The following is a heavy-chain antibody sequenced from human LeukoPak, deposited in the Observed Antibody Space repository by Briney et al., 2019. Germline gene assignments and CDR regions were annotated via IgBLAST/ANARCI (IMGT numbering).Heavy chain of an antibody. CDR1: GFTFSSYA. CDR3: AKGYYDSSGYWY. Sequence: GGSLRLSCAASGFTFSSYAMSWVRQAPGKGLEWVSAISGSGGSTYYADSVKGRFTISRDDSKNTLYLQMNSLRAEDTAVYYCAKGYYDSSGYWYWGQGTLVTVSS. CDR2: ISGSGGST. D-gene: IGHD3-22*01. J-gene: IGHJ4*02. V-gene: IGHV3-23*01.